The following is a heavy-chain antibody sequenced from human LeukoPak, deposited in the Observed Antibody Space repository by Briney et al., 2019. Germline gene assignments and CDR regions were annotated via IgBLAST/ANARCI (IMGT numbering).Heavy chain of an antibody. CDR1: GYTFSSYG. D-gene: IGHD2-15*01. CDR2: IIPILGIA. J-gene: IGHJ4*02. CDR3: ARESYCSGGSCGPDY. V-gene: IGHV1-69*04. Sequence: SVKVSCKASGYTFSSYGISWVRQAPGQGLEWMGRIIPILGIANYAQKFQGRVTITADKSTSTAYMELSSLRSEDTAVYYCARESYCSGGSCGPDYWGQGTLVTVSS.